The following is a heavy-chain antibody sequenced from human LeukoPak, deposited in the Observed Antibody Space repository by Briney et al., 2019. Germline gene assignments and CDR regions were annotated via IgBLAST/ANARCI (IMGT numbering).Heavy chain of an antibody. J-gene: IGHJ4*02. CDR1: GGSISSYY. V-gene: IGHV4-59*01. D-gene: IGHD3-22*01. CDR2: IYYSGST. Sequence: PSETLSLTCTVSGGSISSYYWSWIRQPPGKGLEWIGYIYYSGSTNYNPSLKSRVTISVDPSKNQFSLKLSSVTAADTAVYYCARAPYYYDSSGYLDYWGQGTLVTVSS. CDR3: ARAPYYYDSSGYLDY.